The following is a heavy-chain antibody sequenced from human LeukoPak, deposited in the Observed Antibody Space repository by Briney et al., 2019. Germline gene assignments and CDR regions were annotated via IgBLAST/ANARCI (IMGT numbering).Heavy chain of an antibody. CDR1: GGSFSGYY. CDR2: INHSGSA. Sequence: SETLSLTCAVYGGSFSGYYWSWIRQPPGKGLEWIGEINHSGSANYNPSLKSRVTVSVDTSKNQFSLKLSSVTAADTAVYYCARGGYCSSTSCYGDFDYWGQGTLVTVSS. V-gene: IGHV4-34*01. CDR3: ARGGYCSSTSCYGDFDY. J-gene: IGHJ4*02. D-gene: IGHD2-2*01.